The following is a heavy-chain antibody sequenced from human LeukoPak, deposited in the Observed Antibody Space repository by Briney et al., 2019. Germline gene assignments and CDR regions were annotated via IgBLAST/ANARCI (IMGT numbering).Heavy chain of an antibody. CDR3: ARDWDYSNSSY. Sequence: PSETLSLTCTVSGGSISSSSYYWGWIRQPPGKGLEWIGSIYYSGSTYYNPSLKSRVTISVDTSKNQFSLKLSSVTAADTAVYYCARDWDYSNSSYWGQGTLVTVSS. J-gene: IGHJ4*02. CDR1: GGSISSSSYY. V-gene: IGHV4-39*07. CDR2: IYYSGST. D-gene: IGHD4-11*01.